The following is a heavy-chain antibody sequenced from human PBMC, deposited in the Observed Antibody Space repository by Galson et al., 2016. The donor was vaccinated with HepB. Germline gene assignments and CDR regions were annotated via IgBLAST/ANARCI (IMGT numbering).Heavy chain of an antibody. CDR2: IYNGGST. Sequence: SLRLSCAASEFTFSSYAMHWVRQAPGKGLEWVSLIYNGGSTYYADSVKGRFTISRDSSKNTLYLQMNSLRAEDTAVYYCARNRHCSGGSCHGAWGQGTLVTVSS. J-gene: IGHJ5*02. V-gene: IGHV3-66*01. D-gene: IGHD2-15*01. CDR1: EFTFSSYA. CDR3: ARNRHCSGGSCHGA.